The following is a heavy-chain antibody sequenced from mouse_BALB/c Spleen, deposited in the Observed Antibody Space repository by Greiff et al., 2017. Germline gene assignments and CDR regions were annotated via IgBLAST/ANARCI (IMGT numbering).Heavy chain of an antibody. V-gene: IGHV3-1*02. D-gene: IGHD3-1*01. CDR2: IHYSGST. CDR1: GYSITSGYS. Sequence: VQLQESGPDLVKPSQSLSLTCTVTGYSITSGYSWHWIRQSPGNKLEWMGYIHYSGSTNYNPSLKSRISITRDTSKNQFFLQLNSVTTEDTATYDCARAVGLGLFDYWGQGTTLTVSS. J-gene: IGHJ2*01. CDR3: ARAVGLGLFDY.